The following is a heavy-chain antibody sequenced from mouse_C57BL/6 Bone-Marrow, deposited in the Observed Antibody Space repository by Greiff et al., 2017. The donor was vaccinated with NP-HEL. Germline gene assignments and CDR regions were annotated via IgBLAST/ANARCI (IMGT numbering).Heavy chain of an antibody. CDR2: IDPENGAT. V-gene: IGHV14-4*01. J-gene: IGHJ3*01. CDR3: TPLIAVLPPY. D-gene: IGHD2-12*01. CDR1: GFNIKDDY. Sequence: VQLKQSGAELVRPGASVKLSCTASGFNIKDDYMHWVKQRPEQGLEWIGWIDPENGATEYASKFKGKAPITADTSSNTAYLQLSSLTSEDTAVYSCTPLIAVLPPYWGQGTLVTVSA.